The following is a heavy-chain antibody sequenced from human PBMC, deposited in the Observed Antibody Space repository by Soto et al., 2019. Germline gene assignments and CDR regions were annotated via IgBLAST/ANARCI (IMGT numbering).Heavy chain of an antibody. Sequence: PSETLSLTCAVSGGSISSGGYSWSWIRQPPGKGLEWIGYMYHSGSTYYNPSLKSRVTISLDRSKNQFSPKLNSVTAADTAVYYCARESDPFDYWGQGIQVTVSS. CDR3: ARESDPFDY. J-gene: IGHJ4*02. CDR1: GGSISSGGYS. V-gene: IGHV4-30-2*01. CDR2: MYHSGST.